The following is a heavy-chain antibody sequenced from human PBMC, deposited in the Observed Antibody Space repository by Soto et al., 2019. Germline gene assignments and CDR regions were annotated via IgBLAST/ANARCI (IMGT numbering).Heavy chain of an antibody. V-gene: IGHV4-39*01. D-gene: IGHD2-15*01. CDR1: GGSISDISYC. J-gene: IGHJ5*02. Sequence: PSETLSLTCTVSGGSISDISYCWGWIRQPPGKGLQWIGCMFYSGATYYNPSFKNRVTLSVDTSNNEFSLKLVSVTAPDTAVYYCARHKSGSDWLDPWGQGTLVTVSS. CDR2: MFYSGAT. CDR3: ARHKSGSDWLDP.